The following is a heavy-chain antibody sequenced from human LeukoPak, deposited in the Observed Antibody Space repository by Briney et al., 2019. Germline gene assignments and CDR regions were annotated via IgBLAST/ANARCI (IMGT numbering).Heavy chain of an antibody. CDR2: ISGSNT. Sequence: GVSLRLSCIASGFTFTRYAMNWVRQAPGKGLEWVSGISGSNTYYADSVKGRFTISRDSSKNTMYLQMNNLRAEDTAVYYCSKDDCVNGICYFDKWGQGTLVTVSS. CDR3: SKDDCVNGICYFDK. D-gene: IGHD2-8*01. J-gene: IGHJ4*02. CDR1: GFTFTRYA. V-gene: IGHV3-23*01.